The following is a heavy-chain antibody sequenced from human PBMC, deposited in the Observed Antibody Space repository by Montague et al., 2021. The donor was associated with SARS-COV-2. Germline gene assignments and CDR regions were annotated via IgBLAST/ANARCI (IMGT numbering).Heavy chain of an antibody. CDR1: GGSFTNYY. Sequence: SETLSLTCTVSGGSFTNYYWSWIRQPPGKGLEWIGYVHHDGSSGSANYNPSVWSRVTISVDTSKKQFPLHLSSVTPADTAVYFCARVFDNSGYALDYWGRGTQVTASS. CDR2: VHHDGSSGSA. V-gene: IGHV4-59*01. J-gene: IGHJ4*02. CDR3: ARVFDNSGYALDY. D-gene: IGHD5-12*01.